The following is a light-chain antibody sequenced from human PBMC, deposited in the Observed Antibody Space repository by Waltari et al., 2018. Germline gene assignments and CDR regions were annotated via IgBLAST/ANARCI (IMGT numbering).Light chain of an antibody. J-gene: IGLJ1*01. V-gene: IGLV1-40*01. CDR1: SSNIGTPYD. CDR3: PSYDPSLGGSDV. CDR2: AGF. Sequence: VLTQPPSVSGAPGQRVTISCTGSSSNIGTPYDVNWYQRPPGTAPKLLIHAGFSRPGRAPDRFTCSASGAQASLAITLRQAEDEGDYSCPSYDPSLGGSDVYGSGTKVTVL.